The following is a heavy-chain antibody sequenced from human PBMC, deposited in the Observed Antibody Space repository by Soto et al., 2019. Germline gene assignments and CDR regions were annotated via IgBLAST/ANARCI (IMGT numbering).Heavy chain of an antibody. CDR1: GGSFSGYY. V-gene: IGHV4-34*01. Sequence: SETLSLTCAVYGGSFSGYYWRWIRQPPGRGLEWIGEINHSGSTNYNPSLKSRVTISVDTSKNQFSLKLSSVTAADTAVYYCARGSSIAARDFDYWGQGTLVTVSS. D-gene: IGHD6-6*01. J-gene: IGHJ4*02. CDR3: ARGSSIAARDFDY. CDR2: INHSGST.